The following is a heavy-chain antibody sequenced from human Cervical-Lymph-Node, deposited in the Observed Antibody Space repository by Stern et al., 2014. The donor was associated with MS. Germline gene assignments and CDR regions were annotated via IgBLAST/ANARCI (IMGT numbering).Heavy chain of an antibody. Sequence: QVQLVEYGGGVVQPGRSLRLSCAASGFTFSNYGMHWVRQAPGKGLEWVAVIWYDGSNKYYADSVKGRFTISRDNSKNTLYLQMNSLRAEDTAVYYCAREGTYYDFWSGYSTFFDYWGQGTLVTVSS. J-gene: IGHJ4*02. CDR2: IWYDGSNK. D-gene: IGHD3-3*01. V-gene: IGHV3-33*01. CDR3: AREGTYYDFWSGYSTFFDY. CDR1: GFTFSNYG.